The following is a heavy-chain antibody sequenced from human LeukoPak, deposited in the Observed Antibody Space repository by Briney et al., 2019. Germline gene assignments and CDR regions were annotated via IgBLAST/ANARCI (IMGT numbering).Heavy chain of an antibody. D-gene: IGHD3-16*01. V-gene: IGHV1-8*03. CDR3: ARVYGWDYYYYMDV. Sequence: ASVKVSCKASGYTFTSYDINWVRQATGQGLEWMGWMNPDSGNTGYAQKFQGRVTITRNTSISTAYMELSSLRSEDTAVYYCARVYGWDYYYYMDVWGKGTTVTVSS. J-gene: IGHJ6*03. CDR1: GYTFTSYD. CDR2: MNPDSGNT.